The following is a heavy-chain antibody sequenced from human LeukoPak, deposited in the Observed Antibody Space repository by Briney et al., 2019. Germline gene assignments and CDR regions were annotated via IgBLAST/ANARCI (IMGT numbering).Heavy chain of an antibody. D-gene: IGHD5-12*01. V-gene: IGHV3-48*04. Sequence: GGSLRLSCAASGFTFSSYSMNWVRQAPGKGLEWVSYISSSSSTKYYADSVKGRFTISRDNAKNSLYLQMNSLRAEDTAVYYCARDRGGYSGYANYWGQGTLVTVSS. J-gene: IGHJ4*02. CDR1: GFTFSSYS. CDR2: ISSSSSTK. CDR3: ARDRGGYSGYANY.